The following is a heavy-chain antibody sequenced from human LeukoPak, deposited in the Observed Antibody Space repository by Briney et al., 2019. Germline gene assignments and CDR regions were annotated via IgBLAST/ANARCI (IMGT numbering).Heavy chain of an antibody. J-gene: IGHJ3*02. CDR1: GFTFTSSA. V-gene: IGHV1-58*02. D-gene: IGHD3-22*01. Sequence: SVKVSCKASGFTFTSSAMQWVRQARGQRLEWIGWIVVGSGNTNYAQKFQERVTITRDMSTSTAHMELSSLRSEDTAVYYCAGAGGYHDAFDIWGQGTMVTVSS. CDR3: AGAGGYHDAFDI. CDR2: IVVGSGNT.